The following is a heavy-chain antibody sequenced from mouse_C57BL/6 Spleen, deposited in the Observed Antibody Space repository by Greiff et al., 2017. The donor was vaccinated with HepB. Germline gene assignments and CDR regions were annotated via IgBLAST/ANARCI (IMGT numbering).Heavy chain of an antibody. V-gene: IGHV1-64*01. CDR1: GYTFTSYW. D-gene: IGHD1-1*01. Sequence: QVQLQQPGAELVKPGASVKLSCKASGYTFTSYWMHWVKQRPGQGLEWIGMVHPNSGSTNYNETFKSKATLTVDKSSSTAYMQLSSRTSEDSAVYYWAPGDGSSYWSYAMDYWGQGTSVTVSS. CDR2: VHPNSGST. CDR3: APGDGSSYWSYAMDY. J-gene: IGHJ4*01.